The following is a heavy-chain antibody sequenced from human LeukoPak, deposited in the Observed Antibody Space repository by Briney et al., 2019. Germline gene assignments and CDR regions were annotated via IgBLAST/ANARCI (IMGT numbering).Heavy chain of an antibody. Sequence: PGGSLRLSCAASGSTFSSHTMNWVRQAPGKGLEWVSYISSTSSVIYYADSVKGRFTISRDNAKNSLYLQMNNLRAEDTAVYYCARARGGYGGMEGYFDYWGQGSLVTVSS. CDR1: GSTFSSHT. D-gene: IGHD4-23*01. J-gene: IGHJ4*02. CDR2: ISSTSSVI. V-gene: IGHV3-48*04. CDR3: ARARGGYGGMEGYFDY.